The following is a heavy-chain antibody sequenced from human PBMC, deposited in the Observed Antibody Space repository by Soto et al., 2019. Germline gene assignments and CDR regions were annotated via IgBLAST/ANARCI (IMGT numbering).Heavy chain of an antibody. J-gene: IGHJ6*02. CDR2: IIPIFGTA. V-gene: IGHV1-69*13. CDR1: GGTFSSYA. D-gene: IGHD2-2*01. CDR3: ARGYCSSTSCYGPKSSYYYYGMDV. Sequence: SSVKVSCKASGGTFSSYAISWVRQAPGQGLEWMGGIIPIFGTANYAQKFQGRVTITADGSTSTAYMELSSLRSEDTAVYYCARGYCSSTSCYGPKSSYYYYGMDVWGQGTTVTVSS.